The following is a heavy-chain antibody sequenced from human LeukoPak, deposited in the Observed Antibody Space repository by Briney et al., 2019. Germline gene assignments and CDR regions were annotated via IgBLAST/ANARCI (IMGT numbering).Heavy chain of an antibody. Sequence: SVKVSCKASGGTFTSYTISWVRQAPGQGLEWMGRIIPILGIANYAQKFQGRVTITADKSTSTAYMELSSLRSEDTAVYYCAKGDTAMVGFDPWGQGTLVTVSS. D-gene: IGHD5-18*01. J-gene: IGHJ5*02. CDR3: AKGDTAMVGFDP. CDR1: GGTFTSYT. V-gene: IGHV1-69*02. CDR2: IIPILGIA.